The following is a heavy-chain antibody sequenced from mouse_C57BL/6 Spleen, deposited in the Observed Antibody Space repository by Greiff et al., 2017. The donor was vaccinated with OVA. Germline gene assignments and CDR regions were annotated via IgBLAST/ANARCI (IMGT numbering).Heavy chain of an antibody. Sequence: EVNVVESGGGLVKPGGSLKLSCAASGFTFSSYTMSWVRQTPEKRLEWVATISGGGGNTYYPDSVKGRFTISRDNAKNTLYLQMSSLRSEDTALYYCARGDYGSSFPYWYFDVWGTGTTVTVSS. CDR2: ISGGGGNT. D-gene: IGHD1-1*01. CDR1: GFTFSSYT. J-gene: IGHJ1*03. CDR3: ARGDYGSSFPYWYFDV. V-gene: IGHV5-9*01.